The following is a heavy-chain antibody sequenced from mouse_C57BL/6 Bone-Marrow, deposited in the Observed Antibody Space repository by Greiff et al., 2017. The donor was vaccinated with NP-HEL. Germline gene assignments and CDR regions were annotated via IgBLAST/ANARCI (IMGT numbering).Heavy chain of an antibody. V-gene: IGHV1-42*01. Sequence: EVQLQQSGPELVKPGASVKISCKASGYSFTGYYMNWVKQSPEKSLEWIGEINPSTGGTTYNQKFKAKATLTVDKSSSTAYMQLKSLTSEDSAVYYCAREDYYGSSYYWYFDVWGTGTTVTVSS. J-gene: IGHJ1*03. D-gene: IGHD1-1*01. CDR3: AREDYYGSSYYWYFDV. CDR1: GYSFTGYY. CDR2: INPSTGGT.